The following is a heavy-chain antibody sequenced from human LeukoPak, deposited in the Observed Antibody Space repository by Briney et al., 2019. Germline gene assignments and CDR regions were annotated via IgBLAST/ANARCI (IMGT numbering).Heavy chain of an antibody. CDR2: ISGSSDST. CDR1: GLTFSSSA. J-gene: IGHJ4*02. Sequence: PGGSLRLSCTSSGLTFSSSAMSWVRQAQGRGLEWVSAISGSSDSTYHADSVKGRFTISRDNAKNSLYLQMNSLRAEDTAVYYCARGVSSSGFDYWGQGTLVTVSS. V-gene: IGHV3-21*01. D-gene: IGHD6-13*01. CDR3: ARGVSSSGFDY.